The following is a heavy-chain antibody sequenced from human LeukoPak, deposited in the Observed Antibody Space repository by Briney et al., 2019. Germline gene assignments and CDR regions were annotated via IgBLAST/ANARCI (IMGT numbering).Heavy chain of an antibody. Sequence: SETLSLTCTVSGGSISSSSYYWGWIRQPPGKELEWIGSIYYSGSTYYNPSLKSRVTISVDTSKNQFSLKLSSVTAADTAVYYCARGSGGSFHFDYWGQGTLVTVSS. J-gene: IGHJ4*02. D-gene: IGHD1-26*01. CDR2: IYYSGST. V-gene: IGHV4-39*07. CDR1: GGSISSSSYY. CDR3: ARGSGGSFHFDY.